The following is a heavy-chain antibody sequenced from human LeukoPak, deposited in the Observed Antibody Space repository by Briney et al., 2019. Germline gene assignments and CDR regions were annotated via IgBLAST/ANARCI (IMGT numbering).Heavy chain of an antibody. CDR1: GGSFSGYY. V-gene: IGHV4-34*01. CDR3: AREQVVPAAYFDY. CDR2: INHSGST. Sequence: PSETPSLTCAVYGGSFSGYYWSWIRQPPGKGLEWIGEINHSGSTNYNPSLKSRVTISVDTSKNQFSLKLSSVTAADTAVYYCAREQVVPAAYFDYWGQGTLVTVSS. J-gene: IGHJ4*02. D-gene: IGHD2-2*01.